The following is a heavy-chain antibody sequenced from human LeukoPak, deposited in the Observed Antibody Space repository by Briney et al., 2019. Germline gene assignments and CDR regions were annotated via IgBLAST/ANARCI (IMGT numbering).Heavy chain of an antibody. J-gene: IGHJ4*02. CDR2: IKSKTDGGTT. Sequence: GGSLRLSCAASGFTFSNAWMSWVRQAPGKGLEWVGRIKSKTDGGTTDYAAPVKGRFTISGDDSKNTLYLQMNSLRAEDTGVYYCAKDLSSGSRRAYWGQGTLVTVSS. CDR3: AKDLSSGSRRAY. CDR1: GFTFSNAW. D-gene: IGHD6-19*01. V-gene: IGHV3-15*01.